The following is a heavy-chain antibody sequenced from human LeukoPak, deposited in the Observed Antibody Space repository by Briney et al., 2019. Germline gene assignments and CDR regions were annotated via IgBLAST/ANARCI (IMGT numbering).Heavy chain of an antibody. CDR1: GGSFSDYY. Sequence: SETLSLTCAVYGGSFSDYYWSWIRQPPGKGLEWIGEINHSGSTNYNPSLKSRVTVSVDRSKNQFSLKLSSVTAADTALYYCARHSNRLFGDLLVPGRKRAGTRFDYWGQGTLVAVSS. V-gene: IGHV4-34*01. J-gene: IGHJ4*02. CDR2: INHSGST. D-gene: IGHD3-10*01. CDR3: ARHSNRLFGDLLVPGRKRAGTRFDY.